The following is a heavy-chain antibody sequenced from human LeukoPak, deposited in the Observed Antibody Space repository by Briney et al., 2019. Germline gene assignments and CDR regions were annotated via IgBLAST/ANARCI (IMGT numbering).Heavy chain of an antibody. CDR1: GDSISSGSFY. CDR3: ARRHVVVVPAAMTNYMDV. Sequence: SQTLSLTCTVSGDSISSGSFYWIWIPQPPGKGLEWIGEINHSGNTNYNPSLQSRVTISVDTSKNQFSLKLGSVTAADTAVYYCARRHVVVVPAAMTNYMDVWGKGTTVTVSS. CDR2: INHSGNT. J-gene: IGHJ6*03. D-gene: IGHD2-2*01. V-gene: IGHV4-39*01.